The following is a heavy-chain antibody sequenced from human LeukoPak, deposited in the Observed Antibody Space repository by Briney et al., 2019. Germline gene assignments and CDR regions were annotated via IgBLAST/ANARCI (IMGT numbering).Heavy chain of an antibody. CDR3: ARRAIVVVTIFDY. Sequence: GGSLRLSCAASGITFSFYAMSWVRQAPGKGLEWGSAISGSGGSTYYADSVKGRFTISRDNSKNTLYLQMNSLRAEDTAVYYCARRAIVVVTIFDYWGQGTLVTVSS. D-gene: IGHD3-22*01. CDR1: GITFSFYA. V-gene: IGHV3-23*01. CDR2: ISGSGGST. J-gene: IGHJ4*02.